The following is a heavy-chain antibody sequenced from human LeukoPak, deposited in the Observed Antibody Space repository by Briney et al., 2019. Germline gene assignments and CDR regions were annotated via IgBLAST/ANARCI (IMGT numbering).Heavy chain of an antibody. Sequence: PSETLSLTCAVYGGSFSGYYWSWIRQPPGKGLEWIGEINHSGSTNYNQPLKSRVTISVDTSKNQFSLKLSSVTAADTAVYYCARDRRITMVRGVPANWFDPWGQGTLVTVSS. CDR3: ARDRRITMVRGVPANWFDP. D-gene: IGHD3-10*01. V-gene: IGHV4-34*01. CDR1: GGSFSGYY. CDR2: INHSGST. J-gene: IGHJ5*02.